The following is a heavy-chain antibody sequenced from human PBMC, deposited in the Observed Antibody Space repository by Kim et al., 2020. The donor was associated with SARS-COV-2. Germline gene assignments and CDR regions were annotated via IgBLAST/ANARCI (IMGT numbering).Heavy chain of an antibody. Sequence: ASVKVSCKASGYTFTSYAMHWVRQAPGQRLEWMGWINAGNGNTKYSQKFQGRVTITRDTSASTAYMELSSLRSEDTAVYYCARGEQWLVQWDYWGQGTLVTVSS. CDR2: INAGNGNT. CDR3: ARGEQWLVQWDY. J-gene: IGHJ4*02. CDR1: GYTFTSYA. V-gene: IGHV1-3*01. D-gene: IGHD6-19*01.